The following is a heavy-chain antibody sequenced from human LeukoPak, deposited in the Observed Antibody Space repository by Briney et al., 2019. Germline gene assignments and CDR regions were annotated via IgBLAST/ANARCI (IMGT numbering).Heavy chain of an antibody. J-gene: IGHJ6*02. D-gene: IGHD4-17*01. CDR2: IWYDGSNK. CDR1: GFTFRTYW. V-gene: IGHV3-33*08. Sequence: GGSLRLSCAPSGFTFRTYWMDWVRQAPGKGLEWVAVIWYDGSNKYYADSVKGRFTISRDNSKNTLYLQMNSLRAEDTAVYYCARESSTTVSPFHYYYYGMDVWGQGTTVTVSS. CDR3: ARESSTTVSPFHYYYYGMDV.